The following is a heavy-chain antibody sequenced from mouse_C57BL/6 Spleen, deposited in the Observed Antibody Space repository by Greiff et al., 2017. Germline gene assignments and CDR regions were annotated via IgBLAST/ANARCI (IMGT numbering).Heavy chain of an antibody. CDR1: GFSLTSYG. CDR3: ATYDYANYYAMDY. V-gene: IGHV2-5*01. CDR2: LWRGGST. Sequence: QVQLQQSGPGLVQPSQSLSITCTVSGFSLTSYGVHWVRQSPGKGLEWLGVLWRGGSTDYNAAFMSRLSITKDNSKSQVFFKMNSLQADDTAIYYCATYDYANYYAMDYWGQGTSVTVSS. J-gene: IGHJ4*01. D-gene: IGHD2-4*01.